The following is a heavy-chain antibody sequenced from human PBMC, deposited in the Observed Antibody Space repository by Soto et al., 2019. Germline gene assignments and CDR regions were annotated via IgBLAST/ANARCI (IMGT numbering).Heavy chain of an antibody. J-gene: IGHJ6*02. V-gene: IGHV5-51*01. D-gene: IGHD3-16*01. CDR3: ATRFGESPPTRYYYGMDV. Sequence: GESLKISCKGSGYSFTSYWIGWVRQMPGKGLEWMGIIYPGDSDTRYSPSFQGQVTISADKSISTAYLQWSSLKASDTAMYYCATRFGESPPTRYYYGMDVWGQGTTVTVSS. CDR1: GYSFTSYW. CDR2: IYPGDSDT.